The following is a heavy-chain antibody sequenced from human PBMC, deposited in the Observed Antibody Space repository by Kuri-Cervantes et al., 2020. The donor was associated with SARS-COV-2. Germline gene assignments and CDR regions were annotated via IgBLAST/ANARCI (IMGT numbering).Heavy chain of an antibody. V-gene: IGHV4-39*01. CDR3: ARQSFSGITIFGVVIISCCFDP. D-gene: IGHD3-3*01. CDR1: GGSISSSSYY. Sequence: SCTVSGGSISSSSYYWGWIRQPPGKGLEWIGSIYYSGSTYYNPYLKSRVTISVDTSKNQFSLKLSFVTDADTALYYCARQSFSGITIFGVVIISCCFDPWGQGTLVTVSS. CDR2: IYYSGST. J-gene: IGHJ5*01.